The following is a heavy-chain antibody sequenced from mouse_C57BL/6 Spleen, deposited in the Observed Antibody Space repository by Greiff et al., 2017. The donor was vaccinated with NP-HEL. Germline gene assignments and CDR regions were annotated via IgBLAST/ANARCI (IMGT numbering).Heavy chain of an antibody. Sequence: QVQLQQSGAELVMPGASVKLSCKASGYTFTSYWMHWVKQRPGQGFEWIGEIDPSDSYTNYNQKFKGKSTLTVDKSSSTAYMQLSSLTSEDSAVYYCASFHQFDYWGQGTTLTVSS. J-gene: IGHJ2*01. CDR1: GYTFTSYW. CDR3: ASFHQFDY. V-gene: IGHV1-69*01. CDR2: IDPSDSYT.